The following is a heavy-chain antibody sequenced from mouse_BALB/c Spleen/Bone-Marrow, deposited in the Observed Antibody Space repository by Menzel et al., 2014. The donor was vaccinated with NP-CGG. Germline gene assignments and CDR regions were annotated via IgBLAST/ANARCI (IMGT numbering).Heavy chain of an antibody. J-gene: IGHJ2*01. CDR1: GFSFTSYG. CDR2: IWSGGST. D-gene: IGHD1-3*01. CDR3: ARTTLYKDYFDY. V-gene: IGHV2-4-1*01. Sequence: QVQLQQSGPGLVQPSQSLSISCTASGFSFTSYGVHWVRQSPGKGLEWLGVIWSGGSTDDNAAFISRLSISKDNSKSQVFFKMSSLQADDTAIYYCARTTLYKDYFDYWGQGTTLTVSS.